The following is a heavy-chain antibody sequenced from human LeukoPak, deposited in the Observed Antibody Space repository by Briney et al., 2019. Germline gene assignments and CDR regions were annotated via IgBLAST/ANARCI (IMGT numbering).Heavy chain of an antibody. V-gene: IGHV3-23*01. CDR1: GFTFSSYA. J-gene: IGHJ3*02. CDR2: ISGSGGST. CDR3: AKATITMIVVVFDAFDI. Sequence: GGSLRLSCAASGFTFSSYAMSWVRQAPGKGLEWVSAISGSGGSTYYADSVKGRFTISRDNSKNTLYLQMNSLRAEDTAVYYCAKATITMIVVVFDAFDIWGQGTMVTVSS. D-gene: IGHD3-22*01.